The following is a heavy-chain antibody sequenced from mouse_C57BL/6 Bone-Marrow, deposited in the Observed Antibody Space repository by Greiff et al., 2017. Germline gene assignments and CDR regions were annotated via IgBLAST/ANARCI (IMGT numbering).Heavy chain of an antibody. V-gene: IGHV5-17*01. CDR3: AKSGCYPDY. Sequence: EVQLQESGGGLVKPGGSLKLSCAASGFTFSDYGMHWVRQDPERGLEWVAYISSGSRTIYYADPVQGQFTISRDNAKNTLFLQMTSLRSEVTAMYCCAKSGCYPDYWCQGTTLTVSS. J-gene: IGHJ2*01. CDR1: GFTFSDYG. D-gene: IGHD1-3*01. CDR2: ISSGSRTI.